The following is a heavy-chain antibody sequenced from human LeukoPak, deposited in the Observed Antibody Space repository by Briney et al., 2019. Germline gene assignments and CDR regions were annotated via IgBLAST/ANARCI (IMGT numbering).Heavy chain of an antibody. CDR2: IYYSGST. D-gene: IGHD5-12*01. Sequence: SETLSLTCTVSGGSISSYYWSWIRQPPGKGLEWIGYIYYSGSTNYNPSLKSRVTISVDTSKNQFPLKLSSVTAADTAVYYCARVGAGYSGYDQHYGMDVWGQGTTVTVSS. CDR1: GGSISSYY. V-gene: IGHV4-59*01. CDR3: ARVGAGYSGYDQHYGMDV. J-gene: IGHJ6*02.